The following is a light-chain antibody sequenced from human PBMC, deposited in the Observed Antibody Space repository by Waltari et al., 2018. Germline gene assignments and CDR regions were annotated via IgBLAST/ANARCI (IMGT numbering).Light chain of an antibody. J-gene: IGKJ1*01. V-gene: IGKV3-15*01. CDR1: QNVNNN. CDR2: DAS. CDR3: QQYDNWPGT. Sequence: ETVMTQSPATLSVSPGDRASLSCRASQNVNNNLAWYQQKPGQVPRPLIYDASTRATGIPARFSGSGSGTEFTLTISSLQSEDFAVYYCQQYDNWPGTFGHGTKVEIK.